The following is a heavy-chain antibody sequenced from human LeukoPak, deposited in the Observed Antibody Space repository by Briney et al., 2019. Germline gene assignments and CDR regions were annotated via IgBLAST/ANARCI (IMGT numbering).Heavy chain of an antibody. V-gene: IGHV3-33*01. Sequence: GGSLRLSCAASGFTFSSYGMHWVRQAPGKGLEWVAVIWYDGTNKYYADSVKGRFTISRDDSKNTLYLQMNSLRSEDTALYYCARAAYDSSGYLTLWGQGTLVTVSS. CDR1: GFTFSSYG. CDR2: IWYDGTNK. D-gene: IGHD3-22*01. CDR3: ARAAYDSSGYLTL. J-gene: IGHJ4*02.